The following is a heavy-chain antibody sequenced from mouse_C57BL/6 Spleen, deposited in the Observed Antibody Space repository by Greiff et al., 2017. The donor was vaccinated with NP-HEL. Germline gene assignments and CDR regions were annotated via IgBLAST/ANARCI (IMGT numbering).Heavy chain of an antibody. CDR1: GYTFTSYW. D-gene: IGHD3-2*02. Sequence: QVQLQQPGAELVRPGSSVKLSCKASGYTFTSYWMDWVKQRPGQGLEWIGNIYPSDSETHYNQKFKDKATLTVDKSSSTAYMQLSSLTSEDSAVYYCARADSSGYGAMDYWGQGTSVTVSS. V-gene: IGHV1-61*01. CDR2: IYPSDSET. J-gene: IGHJ4*01. CDR3: ARADSSGYGAMDY.